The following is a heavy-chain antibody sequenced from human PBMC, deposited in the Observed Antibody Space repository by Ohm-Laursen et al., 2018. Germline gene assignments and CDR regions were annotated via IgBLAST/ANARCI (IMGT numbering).Heavy chain of an antibody. CDR2: IGSISSVT. CDR1: GFTFSSFG. CDR3: ARDKSKREFWSGYPN. D-gene: IGHD3-3*01. V-gene: IGHV3-48*04. Sequence: SLRLSCAASGFTFSSFGMNWVRQAPGKGLEWVSYIGSISSVTYYGDSVKGRFTISRDNAENSLYLQMNSLRAEDTAVYYCARDKSKREFWSGYPNWGQGTLVTVSS. J-gene: IGHJ4*02.